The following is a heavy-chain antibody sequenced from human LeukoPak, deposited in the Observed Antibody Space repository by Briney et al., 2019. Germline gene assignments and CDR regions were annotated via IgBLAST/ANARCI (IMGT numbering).Heavy chain of an antibody. CDR3: ARTSSSWYHSGY. Sequence: GASVNVSCKASGYTFANYYIHVVRQAAGQGGEWMGLINPSGGSTNYAQKFQGRVTMTRDTSTSTVYMELRGRRSDDTAVYYCARTSSSWYHSGYWGQGTLVTVSS. CDR1: GYTFANYY. D-gene: IGHD6-13*01. J-gene: IGHJ4*02. CDR2: INPSGGST. V-gene: IGHV1-46*01.